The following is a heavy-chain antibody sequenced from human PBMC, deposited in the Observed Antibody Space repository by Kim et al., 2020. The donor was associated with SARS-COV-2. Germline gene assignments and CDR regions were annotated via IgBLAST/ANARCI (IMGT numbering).Heavy chain of an antibody. Sequence: GGSLRLSCAASGFTFSSYAMSWVRQAPGKGLEWVSAISGSGGSTYYADSVKGRFTISRDNSKNTLYLQMNSLRAEDTAVYYCAKGPERYCSGGSCYYFDFWGQGTLVTVSS. J-gene: IGHJ4*02. CDR1: GFTFSSYA. D-gene: IGHD2-15*01. CDR2: ISGSGGST. CDR3: AKGPERYCSGGSCYYFDF. V-gene: IGHV3-23*01.